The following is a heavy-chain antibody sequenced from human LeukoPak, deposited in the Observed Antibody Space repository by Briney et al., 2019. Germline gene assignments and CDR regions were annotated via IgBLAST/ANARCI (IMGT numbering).Heavy chain of an antibody. J-gene: IGHJ4*02. CDR2: INTNTGNP. Sequence: ASVKVSCKASGSTFTSYAVNWVRQAPGQGLDWVGWINTNTGNPTYAQGFTGRFVFSLDTSVTTAYLQISSLQAEDTAVYYCARAVSIAGSSFDYWGQGTLVTVSS. D-gene: IGHD6-13*01. CDR1: GSTFTSYA. CDR3: ARAVSIAGSSFDY. V-gene: IGHV7-4-1*02.